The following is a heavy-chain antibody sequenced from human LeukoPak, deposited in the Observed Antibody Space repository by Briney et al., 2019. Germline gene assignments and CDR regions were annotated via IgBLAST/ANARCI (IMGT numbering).Heavy chain of an antibody. Sequence: ASVKVSCKASGYTFTGYYMHWVRQAPGQGLEWMGWINPNSGGTNYAQKFQGRVTMTRDTSISTAYMELSRLRSDDTAVYYCARVYNRYSSGWYGYWGQGTLVTVSS. V-gene: IGHV1-2*02. D-gene: IGHD6-19*01. CDR2: INPNSGGT. CDR3: ARVYNRYSSGWYGY. CDR1: GYTFTGYY. J-gene: IGHJ4*02.